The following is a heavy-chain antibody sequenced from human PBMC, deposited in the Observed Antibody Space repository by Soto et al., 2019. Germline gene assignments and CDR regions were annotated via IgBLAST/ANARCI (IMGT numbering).Heavy chain of an antibody. CDR2: IIPILGIA. J-gene: IGHJ3*02. CDR3: AREERHRIFDI. CDR1: GGTFSSYT. D-gene: IGHD1-26*01. Sequence: QVQLVQSGAEVKKPGSSVKVSCKASGGTFSSYTISWVRQAPGQGIEWMGRIIPILGIANYAQKLQGRVTITSDKSTSTGYMELSSLRSEDTAVYYCAREERHRIFDIWCQGTMVTVSS. V-gene: IGHV1-69*08.